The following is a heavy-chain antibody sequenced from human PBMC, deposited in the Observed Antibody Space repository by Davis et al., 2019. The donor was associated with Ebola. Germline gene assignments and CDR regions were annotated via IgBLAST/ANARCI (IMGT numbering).Heavy chain of an antibody. CDR2: VNCRSGGT. CDR1: GYTFVDYY. D-gene: IGHD3-10*01. CDR3: ARETNQWFGELLQFSEAFDI. J-gene: IGHJ3*02. Sequence: ASVKVSCKASGYTFVDYYVHWVRQAPGQGFEWMGRVNCRSGGTNYAQKFQGRVTMTRDTSISTAYMELSRLRSDDTAVYYCARETNQWFGELLQFSEAFDIWGQGTMVTVSS. V-gene: IGHV1-2*06.